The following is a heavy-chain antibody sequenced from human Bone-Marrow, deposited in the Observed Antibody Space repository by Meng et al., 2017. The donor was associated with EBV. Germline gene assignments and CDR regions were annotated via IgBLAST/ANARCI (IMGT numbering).Heavy chain of an antibody. J-gene: IGHJ5*02. CDR2: IYYSGST. Sequence: QLQLQESGPGLVKSSXXLSLTCTVSXGLISSISYYWGWTRQPPGKGLEWIGSIYYSGSTYYNPSLKSRVTISVDTSKNQFSLKLSSVTAADTAVYYCARVSRGGYDFWSGYFRGNWFDPWGQGTLVNVSS. D-gene: IGHD3-3*01. CDR3: ARVSRGGYDFWSGYFRGNWFDP. CDR1: XGLISSISYY. V-gene: IGHV4-39*01.